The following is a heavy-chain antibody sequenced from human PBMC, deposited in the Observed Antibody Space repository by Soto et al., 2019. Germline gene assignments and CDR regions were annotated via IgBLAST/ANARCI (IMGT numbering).Heavy chain of an antibody. J-gene: IGHJ6*03. CDR3: ARVSDFWSGYSNMDV. D-gene: IGHD3-3*01. V-gene: IGHV3-74*01. CDR1: GFTFSSYW. CDR2: INSDGSST. Sequence: PGGSLRLSCAASGFTFSSYWMHWVRQAPGKGLVWVSRINSDGSSTSYADSVKGRFTISRDNAKNTLYLQMNSLRAEDTAVYYCARVSDFWSGYSNMDVWGKGTTVTVSS.